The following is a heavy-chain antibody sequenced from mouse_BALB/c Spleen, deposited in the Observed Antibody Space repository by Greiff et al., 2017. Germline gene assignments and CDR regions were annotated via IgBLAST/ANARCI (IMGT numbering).Heavy chain of an antibody. CDR3: SSVGLPAY. D-gene: IGHD2-2*01. Sequence: QVQLKESGAELMKPGASVKISCKATGYTFSSYWIEWVKQRPGHGLEWIGEILPGSGSTNYNEKFKGKATFTADTSSNTAYMQLSSLTSEDSAVYYCSSVGLPAYWGQGTLVTVSA. J-gene: IGHJ3*01. CDR2: ILPGSGST. V-gene: IGHV1-9*01. CDR1: GYTFSSYW.